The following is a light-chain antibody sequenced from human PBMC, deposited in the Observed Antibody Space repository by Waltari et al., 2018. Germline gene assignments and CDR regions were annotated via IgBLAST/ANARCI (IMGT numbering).Light chain of an antibody. CDR1: QSVSSN. V-gene: IGKV3-15*01. Sequence: EIVMTQSPATLSVSPGERATLSCRARQSVSSNLAWYQQKTGQAPRLLIYGASTRATGIPARFSGSGSGTEFTLTISSLQSEDFAVYYCQQYNNWPPTFGQGTKVEIK. CDR2: GAS. J-gene: IGKJ1*01. CDR3: QQYNNWPPT.